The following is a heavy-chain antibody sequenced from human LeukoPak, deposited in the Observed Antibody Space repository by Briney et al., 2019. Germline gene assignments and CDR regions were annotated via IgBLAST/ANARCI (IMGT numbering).Heavy chain of an antibody. Sequence: PGGSLRLSCAASGFTFSSYAMTWVRQAPGKGLEWVSGISDSGGNTYYADSVKGRFTISRDNSKNTLYLQMNSLRAEDTAVYYCAKGHYDILTASDYWGQGTLVTVSS. CDR3: AKGHYDILTASDY. CDR1: GFTFSSYA. J-gene: IGHJ4*02. D-gene: IGHD3-9*01. CDR2: ISDSGGNT. V-gene: IGHV3-23*01.